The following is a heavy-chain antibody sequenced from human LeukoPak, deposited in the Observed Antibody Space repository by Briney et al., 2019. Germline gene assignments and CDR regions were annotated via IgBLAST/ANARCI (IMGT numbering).Heavy chain of an antibody. CDR2: ISSSSSYI. V-gene: IGHV3-21*01. CDR1: GFTFSSYS. D-gene: IGHD1-26*01. Sequence: PGGPLRLSCAASGFTFSSYSMNWVRQAPGKGLEWVSSISSSSSYIYYADSVKGRFTISRDNAKNSLYLQMNSLRSEDTAVYYGLPEWELRLAYWGQGTLVTVSS. J-gene: IGHJ4*02. CDR3: LPEWELRLAY.